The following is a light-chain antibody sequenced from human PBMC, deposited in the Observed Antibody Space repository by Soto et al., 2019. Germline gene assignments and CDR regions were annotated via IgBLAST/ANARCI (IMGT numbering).Light chain of an antibody. V-gene: IGLV2-14*01. CDR3: SSYTSSSALPV. Sequence: QSALTQPASVSGSPGQSITISCTGTSSDVGGYNYVSWYQQHPGKAPKLMIYDVSNRPSGVSNRFSGSKSGNTASLTISGLQAEDEADYYCSSYTSSSALPVFGGGTKRTVL. CDR2: DVS. CDR1: SSDVGGYNY. J-gene: IGLJ2*01.